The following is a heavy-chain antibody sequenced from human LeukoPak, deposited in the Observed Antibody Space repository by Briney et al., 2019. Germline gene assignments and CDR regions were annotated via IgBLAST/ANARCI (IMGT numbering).Heavy chain of an antibody. J-gene: IGHJ5*02. D-gene: IGHD5-24*01. CDR1: GGTFSSYA. Sequence: SVKVSCKASGGTFSSYAISWVRQAPGQGLEWMGGIIPIFGTANYAQKFQGRVTITADESTSTAYMELSSLRSEDTAVYYCARDSVTGLRWLQKHKEGFWWFDPWGQGTLVTVSS. CDR3: ARDSVTGLRWLQKHKEGFWWFDP. V-gene: IGHV1-69*13. CDR2: IIPIFGTA.